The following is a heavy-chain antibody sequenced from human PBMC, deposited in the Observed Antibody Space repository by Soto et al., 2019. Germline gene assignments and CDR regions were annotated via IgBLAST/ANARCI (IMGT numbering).Heavy chain of an antibody. CDR1: GYMFTGYY. V-gene: IGHV1-2*02. CDR3: TRKVATFNFAY. J-gene: IGHJ4*02. D-gene: IGHD3-16*01. Sequence: GASVKVSCKASGYMFTGYYIHWVRRAPGQGLEWMGWINPDSGGTNYQQKFQGRVTMTRDTSISTAYMELSSLRSDDTAVYYCTRKVATFNFAYWGQGTMVAVSS. CDR2: INPDSGGT.